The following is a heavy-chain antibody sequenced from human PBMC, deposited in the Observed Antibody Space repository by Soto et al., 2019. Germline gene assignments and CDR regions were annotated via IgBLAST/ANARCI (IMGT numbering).Heavy chain of an antibody. CDR1: GYTFTSYG. J-gene: IGHJ6*03. CDR3: ARERGTGTTDPRLADYYYYYYMDV. V-gene: IGHV1-18*01. CDR2: ISAYNGNT. Sequence: QVQLVQSGAEVKKPGASVKVSCKASGYTFTSYGISWVRQAPGQGLEWMGWISAYNGNTNYAQKLQGRVTMTTDTSTSTAYMELRSLRSDDTAVYYCARERGTGTTDPRLADYYYYYYMDVWGKGTTVTVSS. D-gene: IGHD1-7*01.